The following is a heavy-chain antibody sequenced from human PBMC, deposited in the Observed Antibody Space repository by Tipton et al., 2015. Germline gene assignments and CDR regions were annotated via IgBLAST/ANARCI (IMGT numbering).Heavy chain of an antibody. Sequence: TLSLTCTVSGGSISSYYWSWIRQSPGKGLEWIGYIYYSGSTNYNPSLKSRVTISVDTPKNQFSLKLSSVTAADTAVYYCARAHSDYARMDVWGQGTTVTVSS. CDR3: ARAHSDYARMDV. V-gene: IGHV4-59*01. J-gene: IGHJ6*02. CDR2: IYYSGST. CDR1: GGSISSYY. D-gene: IGHD5-12*01.